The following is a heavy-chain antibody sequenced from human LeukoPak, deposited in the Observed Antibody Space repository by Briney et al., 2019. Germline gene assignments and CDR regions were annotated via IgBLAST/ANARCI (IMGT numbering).Heavy chain of an antibody. V-gene: IGHV3-21*01. Sequence: GGSLRLSCAASGFTFNTYNMNWVRQAPGKGLEWVSSISSSSTYIYYADSVKGRFTISRDNAKNSLYLQMNSLRVEDTAVYYCARVGCSGGRCPGYGMDVWGQGTTVTVSS. CDR2: ISSSSTYI. CDR1: GFTFNTYN. J-gene: IGHJ6*02. D-gene: IGHD2-15*01. CDR3: ARVGCSGGRCPGYGMDV.